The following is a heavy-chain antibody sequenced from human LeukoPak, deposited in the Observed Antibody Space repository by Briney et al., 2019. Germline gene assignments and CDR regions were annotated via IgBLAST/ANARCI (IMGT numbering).Heavy chain of an antibody. D-gene: IGHD6-19*01. Sequence: SETLSLTCTVSGGSISSSSYYWGWIRQPPGKGLEWIGSIYYSGSTYYNPSLKSRVTISVDTSKNQFSLKLSSVTAADTAVYYCARHPTYSSGRMCWFDPWGQGTLVTVSS. CDR1: GGSISSSSYY. V-gene: IGHV4-39*01. CDR2: IYYSGST. J-gene: IGHJ5*02. CDR3: ARHPTYSSGRMCWFDP.